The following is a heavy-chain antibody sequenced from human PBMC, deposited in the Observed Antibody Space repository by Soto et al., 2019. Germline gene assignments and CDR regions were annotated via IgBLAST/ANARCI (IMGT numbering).Heavy chain of an antibody. D-gene: IGHD3-3*02. Sequence: PGGSLRRSCAASGFAFSNYEMNWVRQAPGKGLEWVSYISLSGSTIYYADSVKGRFTISRDDAKNSLYLQMDSLRADDTAVYYCARESFSASPNFFDYWGQGTLVTVSS. J-gene: IGHJ4*02. CDR2: ISLSGSTI. V-gene: IGHV3-48*03. CDR1: GFAFSNYE. CDR3: ARESFSASPNFFDY.